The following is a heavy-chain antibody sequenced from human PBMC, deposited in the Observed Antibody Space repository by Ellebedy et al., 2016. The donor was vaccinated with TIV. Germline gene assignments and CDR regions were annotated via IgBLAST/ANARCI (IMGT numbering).Heavy chain of an antibody. CDR1: GFTVSNNY. CDR3: ARGVLSGY. J-gene: IGHJ4*02. V-gene: IGHV3-53*01. Sequence: GESLKISCAASGFTVSNNYISWVRQAQGKGLEWVSVIYSGGSTYYADSVKGRFTISRDNSKNTVYLQMNSLRAEDTAVYYCARGVLSGYWGQGTLVTVSS. CDR2: IYSGGST. D-gene: IGHD2/OR15-2a*01.